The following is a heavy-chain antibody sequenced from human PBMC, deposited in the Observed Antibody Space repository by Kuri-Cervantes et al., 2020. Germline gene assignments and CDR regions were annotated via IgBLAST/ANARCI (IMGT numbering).Heavy chain of an antibody. CDR1: GYTFTSYY. V-gene: IGHV1-46*01. CDR3: ARERGIAVAGTTTHLFY. Sequence: ASVKVSCKASGYTFTSYYMHWVRQAPGQGLEWMGIINPSGGSTSYAQKFQGRVTMTRDTSTSTVYMELSSLRSEDTAVYYCARERGIAVAGTTTHLFYWGQGTLVTVSS. CDR2: INPSGGST. J-gene: IGHJ4*02. D-gene: IGHD6-19*01.